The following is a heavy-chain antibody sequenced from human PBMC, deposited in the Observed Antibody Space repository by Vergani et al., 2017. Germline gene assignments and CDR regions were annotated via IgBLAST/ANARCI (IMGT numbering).Heavy chain of an antibody. CDR3: ARGASYFDSGGYADT. Sequence: QVQLVQSGAEVGKPGASVTVSCKASGDPFSNYAITWVRQAPGQGLQWMGRMIPTFDSKNYAPRFQGRVTLTADASASTAYMELTSLTSEDTAVYFCARGASYFDSGGYADTWGQGTLVTVS. CDR1: GDPFSNYA. D-gene: IGHD3-22*01. V-gene: IGHV1-69*18. CDR2: MIPTFDSK. J-gene: IGHJ5*02.